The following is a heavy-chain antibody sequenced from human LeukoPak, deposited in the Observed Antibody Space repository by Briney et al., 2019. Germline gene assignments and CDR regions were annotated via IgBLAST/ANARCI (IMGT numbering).Heavy chain of an antibody. Sequence: SETLSLTCTVSGGSISSYYWSWIRQPPGKGLEWIGYIYYSGSTNYNPSLKSRVTISVDTSKNQFSLKLSSVTAADTAVYYCAREGYSYGYYYYYGMDVWGQGTTVTVSS. CDR3: AREGYSYGYYYYYGMDV. CDR2: IYYSGST. J-gene: IGHJ6*02. V-gene: IGHV4-59*01. CDR1: GGSISSYY. D-gene: IGHD5-18*01.